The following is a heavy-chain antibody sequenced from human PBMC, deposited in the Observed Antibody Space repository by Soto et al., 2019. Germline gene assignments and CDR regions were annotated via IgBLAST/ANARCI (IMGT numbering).Heavy chain of an antibody. V-gene: IGHV3-15*01. J-gene: IGHJ4*02. CDR3: TTDYRYYGSGRFDY. Sequence: AGGSLRLSCAASGFTFSNAWMTWVRQAPGKGLEWVGRIKSKTDGGTTDYAAPVKGRFTISRDDSKNTLYLQMNSLKTEDTAVYYCTTDYRYYGSGRFDYWGQGTLVTVSS. CDR2: IKSKTDGGTT. D-gene: IGHD3-10*01. CDR1: GFTFSNAW.